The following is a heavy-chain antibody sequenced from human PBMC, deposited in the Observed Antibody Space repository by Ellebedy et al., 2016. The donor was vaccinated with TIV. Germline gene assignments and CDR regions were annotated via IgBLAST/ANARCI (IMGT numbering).Heavy chain of an antibody. CDR2: MNPDSGNT. D-gene: IGHD3-3*01. CDR1: GYTFTSYG. V-gene: IGHV1-8*01. CDR3: ARGIDDFWSGGARFDP. J-gene: IGHJ5*02. Sequence: AASVKVSCKASGYTFTSYGISWVRQATGQGLEWMGWMNPDSGNTDYAQKFQGRVTMTRNISTSIAYMELNILRSEDTAVYFCARGIDDFWSGGARFDPWGQGTLVTVSS.